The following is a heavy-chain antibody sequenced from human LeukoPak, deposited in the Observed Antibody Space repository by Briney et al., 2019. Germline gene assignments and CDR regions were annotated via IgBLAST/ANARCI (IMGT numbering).Heavy chain of an antibody. D-gene: IGHD1-26*01. CDR3: ARRSGSHRSNAFDI. CDR1: GGSFSGYY. J-gene: IGHJ3*02. CDR2: INHSGST. V-gene: IGHV4-34*01. Sequence: PSETLSLTCAVYGGSFSGYYWSWIRQPPGKGLEWIGEINHSGSTNYNPSLKSRVTISVDTSKNQFSLKLSSVTAADTAVYYCARRSGSHRSNAFDIWGQGTMVTVSS.